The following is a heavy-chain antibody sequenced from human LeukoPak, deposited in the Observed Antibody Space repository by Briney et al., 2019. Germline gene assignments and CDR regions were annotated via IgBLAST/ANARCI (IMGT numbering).Heavy chain of an antibody. V-gene: IGHV3-30*18. CDR2: ISYDGSNK. D-gene: IGHD6-6*01. Sequence: GGSLRLSCAASGFTFSSYGMHWVRQAPGKGLEWVAVISYDGSNKYYADSVKGRFTISRDNSKNTLYLQMNSLRAEDTAVYYCAKDSPSIAARPAPEFDYWGQGTLVTVSS. J-gene: IGHJ4*02. CDR3: AKDSPSIAARPAPEFDY. CDR1: GFTFSSYG.